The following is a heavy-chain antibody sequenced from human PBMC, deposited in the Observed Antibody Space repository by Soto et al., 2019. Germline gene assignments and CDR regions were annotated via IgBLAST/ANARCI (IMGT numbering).Heavy chain of an antibody. V-gene: IGHV4-39*01. CDR1: GGSVSSSSYY. D-gene: IGHD3-3*01. CDR2: IYYSGST. CDR3: AGLKYYDFLRGFEYYFDY. Sequence: SETLSLSCTVSGGSVSSSSYYWGWFRKPPGKGLEWIGSIYYSGSTYYNPSLKSRVTISVDTSKNQFSLKLSSVTAADTAVYYCAGLKYYDFLRGFEYYFDYWGQGTLVTVSS. J-gene: IGHJ4*02.